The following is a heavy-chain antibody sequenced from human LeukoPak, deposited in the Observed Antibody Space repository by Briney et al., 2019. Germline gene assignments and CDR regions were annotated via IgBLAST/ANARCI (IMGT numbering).Heavy chain of an antibody. CDR2: INPNSGGT. CDR1: GYTFTGYY. Sequence: ASVKVSCKASGYTFTGYYIHWVRQAPGQGLEWMGWINPNSGGTNYAQKFQGRVTMTRDTSISTAYMELSRLRSDDTAVYYCARGPGYYDSSGYFGYWGQGTLVTVSS. CDR3: ARGPGYYDSSGYFGY. J-gene: IGHJ4*02. V-gene: IGHV1-2*02. D-gene: IGHD3-22*01.